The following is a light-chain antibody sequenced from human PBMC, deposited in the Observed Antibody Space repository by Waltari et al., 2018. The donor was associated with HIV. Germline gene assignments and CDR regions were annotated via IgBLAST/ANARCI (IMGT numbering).Light chain of an antibody. V-gene: IGLV1-51*01. CDR3: GTWDNRLSVGV. Sequence: QSVLTQPPSMSAAPGQRVTISCSGSASNFGSDFVSWYQHVPGTAPKLPIYDNTKRPAGMSERFAGSKSGTSATLAITGLQTGDEGVYYCGTWDNRLSVGVFGGGTRLTVL. CDR2: DNT. J-gene: IGLJ3*02. CDR1: ASNFGSDF.